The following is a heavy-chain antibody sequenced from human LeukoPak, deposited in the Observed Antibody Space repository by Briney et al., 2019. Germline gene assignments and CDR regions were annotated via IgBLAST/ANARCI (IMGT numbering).Heavy chain of an antibody. CDR3: AGEIAMHVH. Sequence: GASVKVSCKASGYTFSNNDLHWVRQAPGQGLEWLGLINPSGGSTIYAQKFQGRVTMTRYASTSTVYMELSSLRSDDSAVYYCAGEIAMHVHWGQGTLVTVSS. CDR1: GYTFSNND. V-gene: IGHV1-46*01. J-gene: IGHJ4*02. D-gene: IGHD3-22*01. CDR2: INPSGGST.